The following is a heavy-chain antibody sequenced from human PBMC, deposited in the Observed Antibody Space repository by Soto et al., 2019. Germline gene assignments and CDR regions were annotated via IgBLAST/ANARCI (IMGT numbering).Heavy chain of an antibody. J-gene: IGHJ4*02. CDR3: ARHGGYYFDY. CDR2: IYHSLSI. D-gene: IGHD3-16*01. Sequence: PSETLSLTCAVYSGSFSGYYWSWIRQPPGKGLEWIVEIYHSLSIVYNPSLKSRVTISGDSSKNQFSLKLSSVTAADTAVYYCARHGGYYFDYWGQGTLVTVSS. V-gene: IGHV4-34*01. CDR1: SGSFSGYY.